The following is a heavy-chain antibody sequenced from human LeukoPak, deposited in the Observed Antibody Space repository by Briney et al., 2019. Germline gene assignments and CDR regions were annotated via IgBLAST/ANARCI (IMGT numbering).Heavy chain of an antibody. D-gene: IGHD4-23*01. Sequence: GGSLRLSCAASGFTFSSYGMHWVRQAPGKGLEWVAFIRYGGSNKYYADSVKGRFTISRDNSKNTLYLQMNSLRAEDTAVYYCANTLTVAQYYFDYWGQGTLVTVSS. V-gene: IGHV3-30*02. CDR1: GFTFSSYG. CDR3: ANTLTVAQYYFDY. CDR2: IRYGGSNK. J-gene: IGHJ4*02.